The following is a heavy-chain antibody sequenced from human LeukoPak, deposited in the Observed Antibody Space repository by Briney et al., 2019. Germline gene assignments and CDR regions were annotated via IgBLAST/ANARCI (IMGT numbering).Heavy chain of an antibody. CDR3: ARSDYYGSGSHTLFDAFDI. D-gene: IGHD3-10*01. Sequence: SETLSLTCTVSGGSVSSYFWSWIRRPPGKGLEWIGYIDDSGNTNYNPSLKSQVSISIAKSKNQFSLKLSSVTAADTAMYYCARSDYYGSGSHTLFDAFDIWGQGTRVTVSS. V-gene: IGHV4-59*02. J-gene: IGHJ3*02. CDR2: IDDSGNT. CDR1: GGSVSSYF.